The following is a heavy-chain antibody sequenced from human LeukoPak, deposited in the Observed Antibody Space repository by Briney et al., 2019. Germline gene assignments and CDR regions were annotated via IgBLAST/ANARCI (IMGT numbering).Heavy chain of an antibody. D-gene: IGHD3-22*01. CDR2: INWNGGST. CDR3: GKNYDSSGYYQDY. Sequence: GGSLRLSCAASGFTFDDYGMSWVRQAPGKGLEWVSGINWNGGSTGYADSVKGRFTISRDNSKDTLYMQMNSLRAEDTAVYYCGKNYDSSGYYQDYWGQGTLVTVSS. CDR1: GFTFDDYG. J-gene: IGHJ4*02. V-gene: IGHV3-20*04.